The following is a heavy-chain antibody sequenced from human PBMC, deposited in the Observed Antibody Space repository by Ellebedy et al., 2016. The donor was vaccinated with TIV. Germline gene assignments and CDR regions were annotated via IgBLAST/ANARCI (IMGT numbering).Heavy chain of an antibody. J-gene: IGHJ4*02. CDR3: AKAGYSSAWYLVFDY. D-gene: IGHD6-19*01. Sequence: GESLKISCAASGFTFGTYAMNWLRQAPGKGLEWVSSIIGSGGSTLYADSVKGRFTISRDNSKNMVYLQMNSLRVKDTAVYYCAKAGYSSAWYLVFDYWGQGTLVTVSS. CDR1: GFTFGTYA. CDR2: IIGSGGST. V-gene: IGHV3-23*01.